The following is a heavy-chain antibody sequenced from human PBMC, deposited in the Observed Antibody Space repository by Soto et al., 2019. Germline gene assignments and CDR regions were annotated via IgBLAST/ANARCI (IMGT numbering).Heavy chain of an antibody. CDR1: GFTFSSYS. CDR3: ASFYGDYLDYFDY. CDR2: ISSSSSTI. Sequence: GASLRLSCAASGFTFSSYSMNWVRQAPGKGLEWVSYISSSSSTIYYADSVKGRFTISRDNAKNSLYLQMNSLRAEDTAVYYCASFYGDYLDYFDYWGEGTLVTVSS. V-gene: IGHV3-48*01. D-gene: IGHD4-17*01. J-gene: IGHJ4*02.